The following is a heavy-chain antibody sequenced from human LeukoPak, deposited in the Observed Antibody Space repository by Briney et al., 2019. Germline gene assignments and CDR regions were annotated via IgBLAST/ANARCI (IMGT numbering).Heavy chain of an antibody. V-gene: IGHV3-74*01. CDR1: GFTFSSYW. CDR3: AKGGGAATFDF. D-gene: IGHD1-26*01. CDR2: INSDGSST. J-gene: IGHJ4*02. Sequence: GGSLRLSCAASGFTFSSYWMHWVRQAPGKGLVWVSRINSDGSSTTYADSVKGRFTISRDNAKNTLFLQMNSLRAEDTAIYYCAKGGGAATFDFWGQGILVVVSS.